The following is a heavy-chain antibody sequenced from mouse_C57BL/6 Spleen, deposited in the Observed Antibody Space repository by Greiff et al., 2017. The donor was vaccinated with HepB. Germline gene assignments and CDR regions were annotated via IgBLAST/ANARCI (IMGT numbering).Heavy chain of an antibody. CDR3: ARKRTVYYFDY. CDR1: GYTFTSYW. CDR2: IDPSDSYT. Sequence: VQLQQSGAELVMPGASVKLSCKASGYTFTSYWMHWVKQRPGQGLEWIGEIDPSDSYTNYNQKFKGKSTLTVDKSSSTAYMQLSSLTSEDSAVYYCARKRTVYYFDYWGQGTTLTVSS. D-gene: IGHD4-1*01. J-gene: IGHJ2*01. V-gene: IGHV1-69*01.